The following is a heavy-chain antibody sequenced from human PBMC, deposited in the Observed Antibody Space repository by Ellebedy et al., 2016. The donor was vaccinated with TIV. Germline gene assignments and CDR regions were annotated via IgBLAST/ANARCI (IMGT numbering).Heavy chain of an antibody. V-gene: IGHV1-18*04. CDR1: GYTFSIFG. Sequence: AASVKVSCKASGYTFSIFGFSWVRQAPGQGLEWMGWFSVYNGNTNYAQKFQGRVTMTTDTSTSTAYMELRSLRSDDTAVYYCARDLRGSLKRGYWGQGTLVTVSS. CDR3: ARDLRGSLKRGY. J-gene: IGHJ4*02. CDR2: FSVYNGNT. D-gene: IGHD2-8*01.